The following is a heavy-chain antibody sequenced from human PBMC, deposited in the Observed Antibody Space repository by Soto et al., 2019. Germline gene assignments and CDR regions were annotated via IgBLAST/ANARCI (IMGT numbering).Heavy chain of an antibody. CDR2: ISYDGSNK. V-gene: IGHV3-30*18. CDR3: AKDRAGLSGYYGMDV. J-gene: IGHJ6*02. Sequence: GGSLRLSCAASGFTFSSYGMHWVRQAPVKGLEWVAVISYDGSNKYYADSVKGRFTISRDNSKNTLYLQMNSLRAEDTAVYYCAKDRAGLSGYYGMDVWGQGTTVTVSS. D-gene: IGHD3-10*01. CDR1: GFTFSSYG.